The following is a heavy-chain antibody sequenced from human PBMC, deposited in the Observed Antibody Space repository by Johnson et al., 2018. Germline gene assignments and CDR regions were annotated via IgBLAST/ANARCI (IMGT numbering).Heavy chain of an antibody. Sequence: VQLVQSGGGLVQXGGSXRVXCAASGFTFSSYSMNWVRQAPGKGLEWVSYISSSSSTIYYADSVKGRFPISRDNAKNSLYLQMNSLGAEDTAVYYCARGLDAFDIWGQGTMVTVSS. J-gene: IGHJ3*02. CDR3: ARGLDAFDI. V-gene: IGHV3-48*01. CDR1: GFTFSSYS. CDR2: ISSSSSTI.